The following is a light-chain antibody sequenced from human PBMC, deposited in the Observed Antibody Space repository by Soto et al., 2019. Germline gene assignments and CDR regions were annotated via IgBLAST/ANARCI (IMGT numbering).Light chain of an antibody. CDR3: SSYTSSSTLAVV. Sequence: QSAPTKPASVSGSPGQSITISCTGTSSDVGGYNYVSWYQQHPGKAPKLMIYDVSNRPSGVSNRFSGSKSGNTASLTISGLQAEDEADYYCSSYTSSSTLAVVFGGGTKLTVL. CDR1: SSDVGGYNY. CDR2: DVS. V-gene: IGLV2-14*01. J-gene: IGLJ2*01.